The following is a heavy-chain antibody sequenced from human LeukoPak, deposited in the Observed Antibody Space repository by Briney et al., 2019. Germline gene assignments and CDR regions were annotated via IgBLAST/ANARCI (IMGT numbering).Heavy chain of an antibody. CDR2: IGTAGDT. V-gene: IGHV3-13*01. CDR1: GFTFSSYD. CDR3: ARLAPYYGTGII. D-gene: IGHD3-10*01. J-gene: IGHJ3*02. Sequence: PGGSLRLSCAASGFTFSSYDMHWVRQATGKGLEWVSAIGTAGDTYYPGSVKGRFTISRENAKNSLYLQMNSLRAGDTAVYYCARLAPYYGTGIIWGQGTVVTVSS.